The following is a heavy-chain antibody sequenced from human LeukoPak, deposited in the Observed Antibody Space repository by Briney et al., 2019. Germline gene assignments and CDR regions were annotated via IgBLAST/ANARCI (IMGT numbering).Heavy chain of an antibody. CDR2: IYYSGSV. J-gene: IGHJ5*02. Sequence: SETLSLTCTVSGGSISNVNYYWGWIRQPPGKGLTWIGCIYYSGSVYYNPSLKSRVTMSVDTSKNQFSLKLSSVTAADTAVYYCAREGPYYDFWSGPGNWFDPWGQGTLVPSPQ. CDR1: GGSISNVNYY. D-gene: IGHD3-3*01. CDR3: AREGPYYDFWSGPGNWFDP. V-gene: IGHV4-39*07.